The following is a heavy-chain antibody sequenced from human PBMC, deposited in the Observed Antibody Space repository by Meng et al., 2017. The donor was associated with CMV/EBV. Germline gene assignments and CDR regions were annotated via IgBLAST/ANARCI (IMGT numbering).Heavy chain of an antibody. D-gene: IGHD6-13*01. CDR2: ISSSSSYI. CDR1: GFTFSSYS. V-gene: IGHV3-21*01. CDR3: ARVRGSSWYDEVDSYYYYGIDV. Sequence: GESLKISCAASGFTFSSYSMNWVRQAPGKGLEWVSSISSSSSYIYYADSVKGRFTISRDNAKNSLYLQMNSLRAEDTAVYYCARVRGSSWYDEVDSYYYYGIDVLGQGTTVTVSS. J-gene: IGHJ6*02.